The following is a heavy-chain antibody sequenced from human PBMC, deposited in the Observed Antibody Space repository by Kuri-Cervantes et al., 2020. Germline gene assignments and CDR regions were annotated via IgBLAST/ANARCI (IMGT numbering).Heavy chain of an antibody. D-gene: IGHD3-22*01. J-gene: IGHJ5*02. CDR1: GFSLSNARMG. Sequence: SGPTLVKPTETLTLTCTVSGFSLSNARMGVSWIRQPPGKALEWLGYLYYRGSTNYNPSLKSRVTISVDTSKNQFSLKLSSVTAADTAVYYCARLTDSHYDSSEYYGDNWFDPWGQGTPVTVSS. CDR2: LYYRGST. V-gene: IGHV4-61*01. CDR3: ARLTDSHYDSSEYYGDNWFDP.